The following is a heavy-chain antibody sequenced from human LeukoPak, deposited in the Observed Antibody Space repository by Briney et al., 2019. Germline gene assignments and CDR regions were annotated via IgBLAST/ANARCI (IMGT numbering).Heavy chain of an antibody. CDR1: GFTFSGSA. CDR3: TREYSSGWENYYYYYGMDV. CDR2: IRSKANSYAT. Sequence: GGSLRLSCAASGFTFSGSAMHWVRLASGKGLEWVGRIRSKANSYATAYAASVKGRFTISRDDSKNTAYLQMNSLKTEDTAVYYCTREYSSGWENYYYYYGMDVWGQGTTVTVSS. V-gene: IGHV3-73*01. J-gene: IGHJ6*02. D-gene: IGHD6-19*01.